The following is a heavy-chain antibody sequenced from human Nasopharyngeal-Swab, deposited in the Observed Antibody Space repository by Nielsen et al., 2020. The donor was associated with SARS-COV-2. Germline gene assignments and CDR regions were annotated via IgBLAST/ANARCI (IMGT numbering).Heavy chain of an antibody. CDR3: ARVHSYMTTVSDYWYFDR. Sequence: SETLSLTCTLSGDSITNYSCSWIRQPPGKELEWIGNFYYSGSTNYSPSLKSRVTISVDTSKNQFSLKLSSVTAADTAVYYCARVHSYMTTVSDYWYFDRWGRGTLVTVSS. D-gene: IGHD4-11*01. CDR2: FYYSGST. CDR1: GDSITNYS. V-gene: IGHV4-59*08. J-gene: IGHJ2*01.